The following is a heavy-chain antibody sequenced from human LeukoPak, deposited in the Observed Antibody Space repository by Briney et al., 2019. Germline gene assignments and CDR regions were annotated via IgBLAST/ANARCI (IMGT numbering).Heavy chain of an antibody. CDR1: GGSISSYY. CDR3: ARDAYYDILTGYYPGGNDI. CDR2: IYTSGST. V-gene: IGHV4-4*07. Sequence: SETLSLTCTVSGGSISSYYWSWIRQPTGKGLEWIGRIYTSGSTNYNPSLKSRVTMSVDTSKNQFSLKLSSVTAADTAVYYCARDAYYDILTGYYPGGNDIWGQGTMVTASS. D-gene: IGHD3-9*01. J-gene: IGHJ3*02.